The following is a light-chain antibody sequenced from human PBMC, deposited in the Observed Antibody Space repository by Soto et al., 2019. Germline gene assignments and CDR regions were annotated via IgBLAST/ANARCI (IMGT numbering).Light chain of an antibody. Sequence: QSALTQPPSASGSPGQSVTISCTGTSSDIGGYNYVSWYQQHPGKAPKLMIYAVSKRPSGIPDRFSGSKSGNTASLTVSGLQAEDEADYYCSSYTSSNNVIFGGGTKLTVL. CDR2: AVS. J-gene: IGLJ2*01. CDR1: SSDIGGYNY. V-gene: IGLV2-8*01. CDR3: SSYTSSNNVI.